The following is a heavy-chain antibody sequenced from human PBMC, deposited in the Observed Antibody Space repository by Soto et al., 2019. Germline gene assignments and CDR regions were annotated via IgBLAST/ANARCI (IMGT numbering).Heavy chain of an antibody. CDR1: GFTFSSYW. CDR3: ARRGAVAGLHY. V-gene: IGHV3-74*01. Sequence: SLRLSCSASGFTFSSYWMHWVRQAPGNGLVWVSRINSDGSSTSYADSVKGRFTISRDNAKNTLYLQMNSLRAEDTAIYYCARRGAVAGLHYWGQGTLVTVSS. CDR2: INSDGSST. J-gene: IGHJ4*02. D-gene: IGHD6-19*01.